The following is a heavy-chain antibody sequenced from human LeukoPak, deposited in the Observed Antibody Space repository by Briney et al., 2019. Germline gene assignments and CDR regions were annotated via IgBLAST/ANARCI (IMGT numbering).Heavy chain of an antibody. D-gene: IGHD3/OR15-3a*01. V-gene: IGHV3-11*01. Sequence: GRSLRLSCAASGFTLSDYYMSWIRQAPGKWLEWVSYSISSGTTIYYADSVKGSSALSRDNAKNTLYLQMNSLRVEDTAVYYCARRRDFIDYWGRGTLVTVSS. CDR3: ARRRDFIDY. CDR1: GFTLSDYY. J-gene: IGHJ4*02. CDR2: SISSGTTI.